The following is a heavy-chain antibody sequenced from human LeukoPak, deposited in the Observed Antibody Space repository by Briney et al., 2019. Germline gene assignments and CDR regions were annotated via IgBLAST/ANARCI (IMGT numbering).Heavy chain of an antibody. D-gene: IGHD6-13*01. CDR1: GFTFSSYA. J-gene: IGHJ4*02. CDR3: AKDHGSSDWYYFDY. CDR2: IHYDGSNN. V-gene: IGHV3-30*02. Sequence: GGSLRLSCAASGFTFSSYAMSWVRQAPGKGLEWVAFIHYDGSNNYYADSVKGRFTISRDNSKNTLYLQMNTLRADDTAVYYCAKDHGSSDWYYFDYWGQGTLVTVSS.